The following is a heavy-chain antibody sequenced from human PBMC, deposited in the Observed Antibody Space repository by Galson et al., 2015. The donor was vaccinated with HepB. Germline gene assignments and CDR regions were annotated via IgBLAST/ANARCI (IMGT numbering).Heavy chain of an antibody. CDR3: ARDRGEWFGESYYYYGMDV. J-gene: IGHJ6*02. CDR1: GFTFSSYS. CDR2: ISSSSSYI. D-gene: IGHD3-10*01. V-gene: IGHV3-21*01. Sequence: SLRLSCAASGFTFSSYSMNWVRQAPRDGVERVSSISSSSSYISYADSLKGRFTISKDNAKNSLYLQMNGLRAEDTAVYYCARDRGEWFGESYYYYGMDVWGQGTTVTVSS.